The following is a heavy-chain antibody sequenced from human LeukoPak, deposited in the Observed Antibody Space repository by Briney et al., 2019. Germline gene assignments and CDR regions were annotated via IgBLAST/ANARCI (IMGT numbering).Heavy chain of an antibody. Sequence: ASVKVSCKASGYTFTSYAMHWVRQAPGQRPEWMGWINAGNGNTKYSQKFQGRVTITRDTSASTAYMELSSLRSEDTAVYYCARDGPPYSSSWLLHDYWGQGTLVTVSS. CDR1: GYTFTSYA. CDR2: INAGNGNT. CDR3: ARDGPPYSSSWLLHDY. J-gene: IGHJ4*02. V-gene: IGHV1-3*01. D-gene: IGHD6-13*01.